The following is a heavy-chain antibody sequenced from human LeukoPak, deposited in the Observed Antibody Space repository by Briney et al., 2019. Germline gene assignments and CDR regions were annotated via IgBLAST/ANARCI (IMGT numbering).Heavy chain of an antibody. Sequence: GGALRLSCAASGFTFNNYALTWVRQTPGKGLECVSAISGDGVSPYYADSVRGRFTISIDNSKNTLYLQMNSLRVEDTAVYFCARDPGAFPYFFDCWGQGTLVTVSS. D-gene: IGHD4/OR15-4a*01. CDR2: ISGDGVSP. CDR1: GFTFNNYA. V-gene: IGHV3-23*01. CDR3: ARDPGAFPYFFDC. J-gene: IGHJ4*02.